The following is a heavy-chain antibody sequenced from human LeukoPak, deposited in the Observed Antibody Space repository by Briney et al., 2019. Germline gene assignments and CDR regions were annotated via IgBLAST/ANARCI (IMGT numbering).Heavy chain of an antibody. CDR2: IYPGDSDT. J-gene: IGHJ3*02. V-gene: IGHV5-51*01. Sequence: GESLKISCKGSGYSLTSYWIGWVRQMPGKGLEWMGIIYPGDSDTRYSPSFQGQVTISADKSISTAYLQWSSLKASDTAMYYCARGRSVRAAGHPDAFDIWGQGTMVTVSS. CDR1: GYSLTSYW. CDR3: ARGRSVRAAGHPDAFDI. D-gene: IGHD6-13*01.